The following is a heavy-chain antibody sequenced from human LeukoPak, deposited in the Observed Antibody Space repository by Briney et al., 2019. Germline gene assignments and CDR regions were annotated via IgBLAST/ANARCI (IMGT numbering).Heavy chain of an antibody. V-gene: IGHV3-15*01. Sequence: GGSLRLSCAASGFTFSNAWMSWVRQAPGKGLEWVGRIKSKADGGTIDYAAPVKGRFTISRDDSKNTLYLQMNSLKTEDTAVFYCTTDRKPSGYISGWPFDHWGQGTLVTVSS. CDR3: TTDRKPSGYISGWPFDH. CDR2: IKSKADGGTI. J-gene: IGHJ4*02. CDR1: GFTFSNAW. D-gene: IGHD6-19*01.